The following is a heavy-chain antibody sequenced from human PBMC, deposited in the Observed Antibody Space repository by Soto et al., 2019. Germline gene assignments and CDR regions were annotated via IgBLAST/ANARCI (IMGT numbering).Heavy chain of an antibody. Sequence: ASVKVSCKASGYTFTSCDVNWLRQAPGQGLEWMGWMNPDGGNTGYAQKFQGRVTMTRDSSMSTAYMELSSLTSEDTAVYYCARIPGRPSNYCHIDVWGPGTTVTVYS. D-gene: IGHD1-26*01. CDR1: GYTFTSCD. V-gene: IGHV1-8*01. CDR2: MNPDGGNT. CDR3: ARIPGRPSNYCHIDV. J-gene: IGHJ6*02.